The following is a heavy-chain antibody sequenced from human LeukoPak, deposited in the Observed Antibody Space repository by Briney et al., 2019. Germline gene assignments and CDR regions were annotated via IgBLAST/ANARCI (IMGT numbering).Heavy chain of an antibody. V-gene: IGHV1-2*02. CDR1: GYTFIGYY. CDR3: AKRVRTTDAFDL. J-gene: IGHJ3*01. CDR2: INPNSGGT. Sequence: GAPVKVSCKSSGYTFIGYYIHWVRQAPGQGLEWMGWINPNSGGTNYPQKFQGRVTMTRDTSITTAYLELSSLRSDDTAVYFCAKRVRTTDAFDLWGQGTMVTVSS. D-gene: IGHD1-7*01.